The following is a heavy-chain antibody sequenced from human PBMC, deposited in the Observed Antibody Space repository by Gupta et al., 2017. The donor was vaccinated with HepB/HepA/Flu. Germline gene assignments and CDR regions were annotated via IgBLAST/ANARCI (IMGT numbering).Heavy chain of an antibody. CDR1: GFPFSSYS. CDR2: ISSSSSYI. D-gene: IGHD3-10*01. V-gene: IGHV3-21*01. Sequence: EVQLVASGGGLVKPGGSLRLSCAASGFPFSSYSMNWVGQAPGKGLEWVSSISSSSSYIYYADSVKGRFTISRDNAKNSLYLQMNSLRAEDTAVYYCASLLLWFGGYYYYGMDVWGQGTTVTVSS. J-gene: IGHJ6*02. CDR3: ASLLLWFGGYYYYGMDV.